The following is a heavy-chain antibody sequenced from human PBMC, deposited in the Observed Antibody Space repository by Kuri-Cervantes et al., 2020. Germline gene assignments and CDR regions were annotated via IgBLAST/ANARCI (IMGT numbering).Heavy chain of an antibody. J-gene: IGHJ5*02. D-gene: IGHD3-10*01. CDR1: GYTFTSYA. Sequence: ASVKVSCKASGYTFTSYAMHWVRQAPGQRLEWMGWINAGNGNTKYSQKFQGRVTITRDTSASTAYMELSSLRSEDTAVYYCARGPSAPIINNWFDPWGQGTLVTVSS. CDR3: ARGPSAPIINNWFDP. CDR2: INAGNGNT. V-gene: IGHV1-3*01.